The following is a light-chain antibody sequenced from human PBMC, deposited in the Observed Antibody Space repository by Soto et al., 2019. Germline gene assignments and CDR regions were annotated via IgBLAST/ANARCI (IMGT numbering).Light chain of an antibody. V-gene: IGLV2-14*01. CDR2: EVS. CDR3: SSFTSSTTVL. Sequence: QSALTQPASVSGSPGQSITISCTGTISDVGGYNYVSWYQHHPGKAPKLMIYEVSNRPSGVSNRFSGSKSDNTASLTISGLQADDEAVYYCSSFTSSTTVLFGGGTKVTVL. CDR1: ISDVGGYNY. J-gene: IGLJ2*01.